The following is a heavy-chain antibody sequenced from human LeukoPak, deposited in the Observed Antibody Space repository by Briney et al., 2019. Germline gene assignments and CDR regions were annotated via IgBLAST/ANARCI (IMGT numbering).Heavy chain of an antibody. CDR1: GFTFGDYA. Sequence: GGSLRLSCTASGFTFGDYAMGWVRQAPGKGLEWVGFIRSKAYGGTTEYAASVKGRFTISRDDSKSIAYLQMNSLKTEDTAVYYCTRDNHYYDSSGYPYWGQGTLVTVSS. J-gene: IGHJ4*02. CDR3: TRDNHYYDSSGYPY. D-gene: IGHD3-22*01. CDR2: IRSKAYGGTT. V-gene: IGHV3-49*04.